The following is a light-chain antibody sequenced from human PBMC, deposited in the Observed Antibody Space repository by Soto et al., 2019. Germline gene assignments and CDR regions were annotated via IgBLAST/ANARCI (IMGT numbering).Light chain of an antibody. CDR2: EGS. Sequence: QSALTHPASVSGSPGQSITISCTGTSSDVGSYNLVSWYQQHPGKAPKLMIDEGSKRPSGVSNRFSGSKSGNTASLTISGLQAEDEADYYCCSYAGSSTLVFGGGTKVTVL. CDR3: CSYAGSSTLV. J-gene: IGLJ2*01. V-gene: IGLV2-23*01. CDR1: SSDVGSYNL.